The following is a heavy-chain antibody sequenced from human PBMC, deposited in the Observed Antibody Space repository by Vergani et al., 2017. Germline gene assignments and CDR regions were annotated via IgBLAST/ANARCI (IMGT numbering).Heavy chain of an antibody. CDR1: GFTFSSYA. V-gene: IGHV3-23*01. CDR2: ISGSGGST. D-gene: IGHD3-22*01. J-gene: IGHJ3*02. Sequence: EVQLLESGGGLVQPGGSLRLSCAASGFTFSSYAMSWVRQAPGKGLEWVSAISGSGGSTYYADSVKGRFTISRDNSKNTLYLQMNSLRAEDTAVYYCAKGRPAMIPRRGAFDIWGQGTMVTVSS. CDR3: AKGRPAMIPRRGAFDI.